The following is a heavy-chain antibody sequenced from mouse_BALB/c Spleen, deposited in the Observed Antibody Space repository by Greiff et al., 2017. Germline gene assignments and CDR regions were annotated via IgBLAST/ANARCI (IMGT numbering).Heavy chain of an antibody. CDR3: ARPNYYGSSYWYLDV. V-gene: IGHV5-6*01. J-gene: IGHJ1*01. D-gene: IGHD1-1*01. CDR1: GFTFSSYG. Sequence: EVKLVESGGDLVKPGGSLKLSCAASGFTFSSYGMSWVRQTPDKRLEWVATISSGGSYTYYPDSVKGRFTISRDNAKNTLYLQMSSLKSEDTAMYYCARPNYYGSSYWYLDVWGAGTTVTVSS. CDR2: ISSGGSYT.